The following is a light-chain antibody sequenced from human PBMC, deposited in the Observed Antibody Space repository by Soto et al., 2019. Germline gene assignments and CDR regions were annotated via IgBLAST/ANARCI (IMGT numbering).Light chain of an antibody. V-gene: IGKV3-15*01. CDR1: QSVSSN. J-gene: IGKJ1*01. Sequence: EIVMTQSPVTLSVSPGERATLSCRASQSVSSNLAWYQQKPGQAPRLLIYGASARALGIPARFSGSGSGTDFTLTISRLEPEDFAFYYCQQYGLSPRTFGQGTKVDIK. CDR3: QQYGLSPRT. CDR2: GAS.